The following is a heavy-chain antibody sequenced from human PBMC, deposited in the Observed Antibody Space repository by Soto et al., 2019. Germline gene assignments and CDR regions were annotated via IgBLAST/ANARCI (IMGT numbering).Heavy chain of an antibody. CDR1: GYTFTSYG. CDR3: ARDGAARFYYYYYMDV. J-gene: IGHJ6*03. CDR2: ISAYNGNT. V-gene: IGHV1-18*01. Sequence: AASVKVSCKASGYTFTSYGISWVRQAPGQGLEWMGWISAYNGNTNYAQKLQGRVTMTTDTSTSTAYMELRSLRSDDTAVYYCARDGAARFYYYYYMDVWGKGTTVTVSS. D-gene: IGHD6-6*01.